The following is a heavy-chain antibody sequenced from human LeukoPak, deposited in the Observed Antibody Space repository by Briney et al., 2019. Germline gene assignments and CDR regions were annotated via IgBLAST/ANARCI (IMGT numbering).Heavy chain of an antibody. CDR1: CGSIRSHY. V-gene: IGHV4-4*07. CDR2: LYTSGSP. D-gene: IGHD3-10*01. CDR3: AIDSLTMVRGVIRGPFEY. Sequence: PSETLSLTCTVSCGSIRSHYWSCIRQPAGKGLEWIGRLYTSGSPNYNPSLKSRVTMSVDTSKNQFSLKLSSVTAADTAEYYCAIDSLTMVRGVIRGPFEYWGQGTLVTVSS. J-gene: IGHJ4*02.